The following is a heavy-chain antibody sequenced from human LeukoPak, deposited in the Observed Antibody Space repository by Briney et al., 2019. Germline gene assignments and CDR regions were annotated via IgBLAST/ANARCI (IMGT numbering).Heavy chain of an antibody. V-gene: IGHV3-7*01. D-gene: IGHD6-6*01. CDR1: GFTFSAYW. CDR3: ARYSSSSGWLDP. J-gene: IGHJ5*02. Sequence: GGSLRLSCAASGFTFSAYWMTWVRQTPGEGLEPVANIKQDGSENNYVDSVKGRSTISRDNAKNSLYLQMNSLRGEDTAVYYCARYSSSSGWLDPWGQGTLVTVSS. CDR2: IKQDGSEN.